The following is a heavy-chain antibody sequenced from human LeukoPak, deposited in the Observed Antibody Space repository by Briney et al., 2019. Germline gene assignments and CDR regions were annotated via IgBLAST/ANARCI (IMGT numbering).Heavy chain of an antibody. J-gene: IGHJ4*02. CDR3: ARVKSSGYYSAYYFDY. V-gene: IGHV4-59*01. CDR2: IYYSGST. D-gene: IGHD3-22*01. Sequence: SETLSLTCTVPGGSISRYYWSWIRQPPGKGLEWIGYIYYSGSTSYNPSLKSRITISVDTSKNQFSLKLSSVTAADTAVYYCARVKSSGYYSAYYFDYWGQGTLVTVSS. CDR1: GGSISRYY.